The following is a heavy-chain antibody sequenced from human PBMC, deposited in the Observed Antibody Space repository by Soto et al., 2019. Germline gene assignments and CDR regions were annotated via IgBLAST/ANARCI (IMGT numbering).Heavy chain of an antibody. CDR3: AKEAGYSYGYDGMDV. V-gene: IGHV3-23*01. CDR1: GFTFSSYA. CDR2: ISGSGGST. D-gene: IGHD5-18*01. Sequence: EVQLLESGGGLVQPGGSLRLSCAASGFTFSSYAMSWVRQAPGKGLEWVSGISGSGGSTNYADSVKGRFTISRDNSKNTLYLQMNSLRSEDTAVYYCAKEAGYSYGYDGMDVWGQGTTVTVSS. J-gene: IGHJ6*02.